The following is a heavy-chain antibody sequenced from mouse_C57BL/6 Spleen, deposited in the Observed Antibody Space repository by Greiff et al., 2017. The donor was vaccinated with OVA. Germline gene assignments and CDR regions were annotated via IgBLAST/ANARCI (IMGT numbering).Heavy chain of an antibody. D-gene: IGHD2-3*01. CDR3: AKNYDGYYFDY. J-gene: IGHJ2*01. CDR2: IDPSDSYT. Sequence: QVHVKQPGAELVMPGASVKLSCKASGYTFTSYWMHWVKQRPGQGLEWIGEIDPSDSYTNYNQKFKGKSTLTVDKSSSTAYMQLSSLTSEDSAVYYCAKNYDGYYFDYWGQGTTLTVSS. CDR1: GYTFTSYW. V-gene: IGHV1-69*01.